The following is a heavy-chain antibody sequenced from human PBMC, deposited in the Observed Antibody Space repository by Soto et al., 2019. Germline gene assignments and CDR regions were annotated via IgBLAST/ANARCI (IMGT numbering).Heavy chain of an antibody. V-gene: IGHV3-7*01. CDR3: ANGFWGSYRPTWYMDV. Sequence: PGGSLRLSCAASGFTFSSYWMSWVRQAPGKGLEWVANIKQDGSEKYYVDSVKGRFTISRDNAKNSLYLQMNSLRAEDTAVYYCANGFWGSYRPTWYMDVWGKGTTVTVSS. CDR1: GFTFSSYW. D-gene: IGHD3-16*02. CDR2: IKQDGSEK. J-gene: IGHJ6*03.